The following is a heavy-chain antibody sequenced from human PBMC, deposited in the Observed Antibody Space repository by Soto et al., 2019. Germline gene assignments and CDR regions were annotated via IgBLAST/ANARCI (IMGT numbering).Heavy chain of an antibody. J-gene: IGHJ4*02. CDR2: ISGSGGST. CDR1: GFTFSSYA. D-gene: IGHD6-19*01. CDR3: AKGLLRLQWLIY. V-gene: IGHV3-23*01. Sequence: EVQLLESGGGLVQPGGSLRLSCAASGFTFSSYAMSWVPQAPGKGLEWVSAISGSGGSTYYADSVKGRFTISRDNSKNTLYLQMNSLRAEDTAVYYCAKGLLRLQWLIYWGQGTLVTVSS.